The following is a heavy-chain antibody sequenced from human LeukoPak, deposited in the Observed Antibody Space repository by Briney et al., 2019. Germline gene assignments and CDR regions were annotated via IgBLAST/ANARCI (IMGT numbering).Heavy chain of an antibody. CDR1: GFTFSSYA. CDR2: ISSSGGST. Sequence: GGSLRLSCAASGFTFSSYAMSWVRQAPGKGLEWVSAISSSGGSTYYADSVKGRFTISRDNSKNTLYPQMNSLRAEDTAVYYCAKKDYGDYPAASDYWGQGTLVTVSS. V-gene: IGHV3-23*01. CDR3: AKKDYGDYPAASDY. J-gene: IGHJ4*02. D-gene: IGHD4-17*01.